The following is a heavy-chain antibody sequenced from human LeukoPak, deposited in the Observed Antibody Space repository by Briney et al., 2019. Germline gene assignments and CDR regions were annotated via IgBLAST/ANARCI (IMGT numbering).Heavy chain of an antibody. J-gene: IGHJ4*02. Sequence: GGSLRLSCAASGFTFSTYGMHLVRQAPGKGLEWVAVISYDGSNKYYADSVKGRFTISRDNSKNTLYLQMNSLRAEDTAVYYCVKEYSSGWYYFDYWGQGTLVTVSS. D-gene: IGHD6-19*01. CDR2: ISYDGSNK. V-gene: IGHV3-30*18. CDR1: GFTFSTYG. CDR3: VKEYSSGWYYFDY.